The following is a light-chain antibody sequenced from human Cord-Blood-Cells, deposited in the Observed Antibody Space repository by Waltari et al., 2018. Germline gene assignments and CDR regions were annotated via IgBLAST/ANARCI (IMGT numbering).Light chain of an antibody. CDR2: EVS. J-gene: IGLJ3*02. V-gene: IGLV2-8*01. CDR3: SSYAGSNNLV. Sequence: QSALTQPPSASGSPGQSVTISCTGTSSDVGGYNYVSWYQQHPGKAPKLMIYEVSKLTSWVPDRFSGSKSGNTASLTGSGLQAEDEADYYCSSYAGSNNLVFGGGTKLTVL. CDR1: SSDVGGYNY.